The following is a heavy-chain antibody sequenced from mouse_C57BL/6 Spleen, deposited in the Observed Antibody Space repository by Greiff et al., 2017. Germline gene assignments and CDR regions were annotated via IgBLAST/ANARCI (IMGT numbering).Heavy chain of an antibody. CDR1: GFSLSTFGLG. Sequence: QVTLKVSGPGILQPSQTLSLTCSFSGFSLSTFGLGVGWIRQPSGKGLVWLAHIWWDDDKYYNPAMKRRLTTSKDTSKTQVFHKIANVDTADTATYYCARNYGSSYDYAMCYWGQGTTVTVSS. CDR3: ARNYGSSYDYAMCY. D-gene: IGHD1-1*01. CDR2: IWWDDDK. J-gene: IGHJ4*01. V-gene: IGHV8-8*01.